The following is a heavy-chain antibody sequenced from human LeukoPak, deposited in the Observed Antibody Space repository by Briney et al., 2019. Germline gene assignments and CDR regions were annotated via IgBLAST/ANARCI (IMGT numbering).Heavy chain of an antibody. Sequence: ASVKVSCKASGYTFTSYDINWVRQATGQGLEWMGWMNPNSGNTGYAQKFQGRVTITRNTSITSAYMELSSLRSEDTAVYYCARARDIVVVPAARGGPRYYYYYYMDVWGKGTTVTVSS. J-gene: IGHJ6*03. CDR2: MNPNSGNT. V-gene: IGHV1-8*03. D-gene: IGHD2-2*01. CDR1: GYTFTSYD. CDR3: ARARDIVVVPAARGGPRYYYYYYMDV.